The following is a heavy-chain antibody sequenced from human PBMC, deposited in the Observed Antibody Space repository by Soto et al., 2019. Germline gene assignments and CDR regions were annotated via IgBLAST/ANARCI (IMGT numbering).Heavy chain of an antibody. CDR3: GAGYSSSGSDY. V-gene: IGHV1-18*04. CDR2: ISAYNGNT. CDR1: GYTFTSYG. D-gene: IGHD6-13*01. Sequence: QVQLVQSGAEVKKPGASVKVSCKASGYTFTSYGISWVRQAPGQGLEWMGWISAYNGNTNYAQKLQGRVTMTTDTSTSTDYMELRSLRSDDTAVYYGGAGYSSSGSDYWGQGTLVTVSS. J-gene: IGHJ4*02.